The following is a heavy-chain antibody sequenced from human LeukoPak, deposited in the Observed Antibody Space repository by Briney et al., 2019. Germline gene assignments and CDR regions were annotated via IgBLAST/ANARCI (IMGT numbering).Heavy chain of an antibody. CDR2: ISAYNGNT. CDR3: ARESKEGFNTYYYDSSGSDY. Sequence: ASVTVSCKASGYAFTSYGISWVRQAPGQGLEWMGWISAYNGNTNYAQKLQGRVTMTTDTSTSTAYMELRSLRSDDTAVYYCARESKEGFNTYYYDSSGSDYWGQGTLVTVSS. V-gene: IGHV1-18*01. D-gene: IGHD3-22*01. CDR1: GYAFTSYG. J-gene: IGHJ4*02.